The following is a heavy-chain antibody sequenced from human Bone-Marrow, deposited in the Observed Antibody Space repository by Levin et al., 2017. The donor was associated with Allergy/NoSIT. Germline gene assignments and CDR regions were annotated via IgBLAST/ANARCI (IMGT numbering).Heavy chain of an antibody. CDR3: AKDIRSGGEMYYGMDV. D-gene: IGHD3-16*01. CDR2: ISWNSADI. V-gene: IGHV3-9*01. CDR1: EFRFDDFA. Sequence: SCEASEFRFDDFAMHWVRRGPGKGLEWISGISWNSADIDYADSVKGRFTMSRDNAKKSVYLQMNSLRPEDTGLYYCAKDIRSGGEMYYGMDVWGQGTTVTVSS. J-gene: IGHJ6*02.